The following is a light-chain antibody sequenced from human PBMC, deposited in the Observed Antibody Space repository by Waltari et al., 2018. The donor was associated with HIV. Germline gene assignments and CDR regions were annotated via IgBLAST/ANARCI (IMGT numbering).Light chain of an antibody. V-gene: IGLV1-44*01. CDR3: AAWDDSLNGVV. Sequence: QSVLTQPPSASGTPGQRVTISCSGSNSNIGSNTVTWYQQLPGTAPKLLIYSKNQRPSGVPDRFSGSKSGTSASLAISGLQSEDEADYYCAAWDDSLNGVVFGGGTKLTVL. CDR1: NSNIGSNT. CDR2: SKN. J-gene: IGLJ2*01.